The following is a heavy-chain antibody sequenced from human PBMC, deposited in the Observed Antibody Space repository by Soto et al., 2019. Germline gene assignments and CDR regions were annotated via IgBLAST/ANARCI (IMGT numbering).Heavy chain of an antibody. CDR1: GYMFTGFY. Sequence: ASVKVSCKASGYMFTGFYLHWVRQAPGQGLEGMGWINPNNGVTTYAKNFQGRVTMTRDSSISTAYMELSSLRSDDTAVDFCAAAAIPVAGRHPDFWGQGTVVTVSS. V-gene: IGHV1-2*02. CDR2: INPNNGVT. CDR3: AAAAIPVAGRHPDF. D-gene: IGHD6-19*01. J-gene: IGHJ4*02.